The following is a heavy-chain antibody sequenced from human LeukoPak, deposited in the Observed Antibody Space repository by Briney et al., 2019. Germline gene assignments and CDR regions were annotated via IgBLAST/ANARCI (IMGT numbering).Heavy chain of an antibody. V-gene: IGHV3-30-3*01. CDR1: GFTFSSYA. J-gene: IGHJ6*02. CDR3: ARGRNQLLLYYYGMDV. Sequence: PGRSLRLPCAASGFTFSSYAMHWVRQAPGKGLEWVAVISYDGSNKYYADSVKGRFTISRDNSKNTLYLQMNSLRAEDTAVYYCARGRNQLLLYYYGMDVWGQGTTVTVSS. D-gene: IGHD2-2*01. CDR2: ISYDGSNK.